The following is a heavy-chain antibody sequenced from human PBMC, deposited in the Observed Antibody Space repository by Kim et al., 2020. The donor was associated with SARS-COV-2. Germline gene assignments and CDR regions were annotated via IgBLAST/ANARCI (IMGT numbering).Heavy chain of an antibody. CDR1: GFTFNTYG. CDR3: AKADLRGVNYYYYGMDV. CDR2: ISYDGSNK. J-gene: IGHJ6*02. D-gene: IGHD3-10*01. V-gene: IGHV3-30*18. Sequence: GGSLRLSCAASGFTFNTYGMYWVRQAPGKGLEWVAVISYDGSNKYYADSVKGRFTISRDNSKNTLYLQMNSLRAEDTAVYYCAKADLRGVNYYYYGMDVWGQGTTVTVSS.